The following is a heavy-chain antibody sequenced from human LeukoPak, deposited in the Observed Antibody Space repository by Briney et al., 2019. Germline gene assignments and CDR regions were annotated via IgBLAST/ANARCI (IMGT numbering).Heavy chain of an antibody. J-gene: IGHJ3*02. D-gene: IGHD5-18*01. CDR3: AREVDTAMAYDAFDI. Sequence: GGSLRLSCAASGFTFSRYSMNWVRQGPGKGLEGVSSITSSSSYLYYADSVKGRFTISRDNAKNSLYLQMNSLRAEDTAVYYCAREVDTAMAYDAFDIWGQGTMVTVSS. CDR2: ITSSSSYL. V-gene: IGHV3-21*01. CDR1: GFTFSRYS.